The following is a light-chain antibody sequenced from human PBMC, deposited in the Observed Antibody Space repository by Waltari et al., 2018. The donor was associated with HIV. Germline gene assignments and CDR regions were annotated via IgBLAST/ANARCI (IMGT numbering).Light chain of an antibody. V-gene: IGKV2-28*01. J-gene: IGKJ4*01. CDR1: QSLHDNTGNNY. CDR3: MQALQNPLT. Sequence: EIVMTQSPLSLPVTPGDSASISCSSSQSLHDNTGNNYLDWYVQKPGQSPKLLIYLASNRASGVPEKFSASGLGTDFTLTISRVEAEDVGVYYCMQALQNPLTFGGGTKVEI. CDR2: LAS.